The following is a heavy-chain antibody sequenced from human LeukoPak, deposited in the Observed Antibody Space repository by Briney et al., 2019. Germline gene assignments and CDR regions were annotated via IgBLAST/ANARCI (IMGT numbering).Heavy chain of an antibody. V-gene: IGHV3-30-3*01. CDR2: ISFDGGNK. CDR3: ARGVTIFGVVEYYFDY. J-gene: IGHJ4*02. Sequence: PGGSLRLSCAASGFTFSSYTMHWVRQAPGKGLEWVAVISFDGGNKYYADSVKGRFTISRDNPKNTLYLQMNSLRAEDTAVYYCARGVTIFGVVEYYFDYWGQGTLVTVSS. D-gene: IGHD3-3*01. CDR1: GFTFSSYT.